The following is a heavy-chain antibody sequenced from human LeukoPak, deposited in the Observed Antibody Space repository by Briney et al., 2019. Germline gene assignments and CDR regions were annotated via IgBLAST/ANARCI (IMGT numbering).Heavy chain of an antibody. CDR1: GGSISSGGYS. CDR3: ARGRHGYGYYI. V-gene: IGHV4-30-2*01. CDR2: IYHSGST. Sequence: KASETLSLTCAVSGGSISSGGYSWSWIRQPPGKGLEWIGYIYHSGSTYYNPSLKSRVTISADRSKNQFSLKLSSVTAADTAVYYCARGRHGYGYYIWGQGTLVTVSS. D-gene: IGHD5-18*01. J-gene: IGHJ4*02.